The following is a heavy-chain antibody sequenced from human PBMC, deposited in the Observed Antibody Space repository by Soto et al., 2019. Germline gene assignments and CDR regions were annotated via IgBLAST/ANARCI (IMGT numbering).Heavy chain of an antibody. CDR3: AHSLHHLIRGRYSGHFDY. CDR2: IYWDDDK. V-gene: IGHV2-5*02. Sequence: QITLKESGPTLVKPTQTLTLTCTFSGFSLRTSGVGVGWIRQPPGKALEWLALIYWDDDKRYSPSLKNRLTLTKATSKTQVVLRMINMDPVDTATYFCAHSLHHLIRGRYSGHFDYRVQGTLVTGSS. D-gene: IGHD3-9*01. CDR1: GFSLRTSGVG. J-gene: IGHJ4*02.